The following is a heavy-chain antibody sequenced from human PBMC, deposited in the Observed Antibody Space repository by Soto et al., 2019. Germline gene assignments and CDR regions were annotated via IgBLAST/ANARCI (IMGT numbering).Heavy chain of an antibody. Sequence: PSETLSLTCTVSGGSISSYYWSWIRQPPGKGLEWIGYIYYSGSTNYNPSLKSRVTISVDTSKNQFSLKLSSVTAVDTAVYYCASMGPIVGASNWFDPWGQGTLVTVSS. D-gene: IGHD1-26*01. CDR3: ASMGPIVGASNWFDP. CDR1: GGSISSYY. V-gene: IGHV4-59*08. CDR2: IYYSGST. J-gene: IGHJ5*02.